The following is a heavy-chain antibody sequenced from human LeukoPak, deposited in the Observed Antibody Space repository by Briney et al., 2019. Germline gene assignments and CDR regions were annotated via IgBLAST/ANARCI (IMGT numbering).Heavy chain of an antibody. CDR2: ISTYNGNT. CDR3: ARGNWNYGDY. CDR1: DYTFTSYG. Sequence: ASVKVSCKASDYTFTSYGISWVRQAPGQGLEWMGWISTYNGNTNYPQKLQGRVTMTTDTSTSTAYMELRSLRSDDAAVYYCARGNWNYGDYWGQGTLVTVSS. J-gene: IGHJ4*02. D-gene: IGHD1-7*01. V-gene: IGHV1-18*01.